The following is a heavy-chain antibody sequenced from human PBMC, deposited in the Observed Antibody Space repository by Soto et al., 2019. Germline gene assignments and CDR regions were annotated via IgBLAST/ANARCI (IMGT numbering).Heavy chain of an antibody. CDR2: ISYDGSNK. V-gene: IGHV3-30-3*01. J-gene: IGHJ6*02. CDR1: GFTFSSYA. D-gene: IGHD6-19*01. CDR3: ARGGWQWLALDDYYYGMDV. Sequence: GGSLRLSCAASGFTFSSYAMHWVRQAPGKGLEWVAVISYDGSNKYYADSVKGRFTISRDNSKNTLYLQMNSLRAEDTAVYYCARGGWQWLALDDYYYGMDVWGQGTTVTVSS.